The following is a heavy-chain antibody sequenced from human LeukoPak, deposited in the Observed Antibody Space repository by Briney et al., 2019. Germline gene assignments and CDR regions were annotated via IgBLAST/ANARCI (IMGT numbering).Heavy chain of an antibody. D-gene: IGHD3-22*01. J-gene: IGHJ4*02. CDR2: ISSSSSYI. CDR3: ARGQLYYDSSGFDY. Sequence: GGSLRLSCAASGFTFSIYSMNWVRQAPGKGLEWVSAISSSSSYIYYVDSVKGRFTISRDNAKNSLYLQMNSLRAEDTAVYYCARGQLYYDSSGFDYWGQGTLVTVSS. V-gene: IGHV3-21*01. CDR1: GFTFSIYS.